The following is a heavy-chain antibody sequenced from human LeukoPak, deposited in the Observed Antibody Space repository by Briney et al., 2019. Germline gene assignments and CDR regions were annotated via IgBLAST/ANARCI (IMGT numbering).Heavy chain of an antibody. Sequence: PGGSLRLSCAASGFTFSTYAMSWVRQAPGKGLEWVSTISGSGDSTYYADSVKGRFTISRDNSKNMLYLQMNSLRTEDTAVYFCAKDRLEFYGSARYYFDSWGQGSLVTVSS. CDR2: ISGSGDST. J-gene: IGHJ4*02. D-gene: IGHD3-10*01. CDR1: GFTFSTYA. CDR3: AKDRLEFYGSARYYFDS. V-gene: IGHV3-23*01.